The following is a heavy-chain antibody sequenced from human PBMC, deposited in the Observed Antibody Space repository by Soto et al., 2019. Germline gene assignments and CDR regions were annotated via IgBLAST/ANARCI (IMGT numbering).Heavy chain of an antibody. V-gene: IGHV3-74*01. J-gene: IGHJ4*02. CDR2: VDNEGSYT. Sequence: PGGSLRLSCAASGFTFTNYWMHWVRQAPEKGLVWVARVDNEGSYTSYADSVKGRFTISRDNAKNTLYLQMNDLRVEDTAVYYCGSVFEYWGQGSLVTVSS. CDR3: GSVFEY. CDR1: GFTFTNYW.